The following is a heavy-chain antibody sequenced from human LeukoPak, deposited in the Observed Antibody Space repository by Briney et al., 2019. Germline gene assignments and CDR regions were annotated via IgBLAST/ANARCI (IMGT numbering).Heavy chain of an antibody. CDR3: ARDSDEYSSSYCFDY. J-gene: IGHJ4*02. CDR1: GFTFSSYG. Sequence: PGGSLRLSCAASGFTFSSYGVHWVRQAPGKGLEWVAVIWYDGSNKYYADSVKGRFTISRDNSKNTLYLQMNSLRAEDTAVYYCARDSDEYSSSYCFDYWGQGTLVTVSS. CDR2: IWYDGSNK. V-gene: IGHV3-33*01. D-gene: IGHD6-6*01.